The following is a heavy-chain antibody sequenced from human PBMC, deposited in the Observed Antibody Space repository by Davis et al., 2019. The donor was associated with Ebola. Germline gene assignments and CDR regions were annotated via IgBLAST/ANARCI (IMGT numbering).Heavy chain of an antibody. CDR1: GGSFSGYY. J-gene: IGHJ4*02. CDR3: ARDIQYSSSP. Sequence: SETLSLTCAVYGGSFSGYYWSWIRQPPGKGLEWIGEINHSGSTNYNPSLKSRVTISVDTSKNQFSLKLSSVTAADTAVYYCARDIQYSSSPWGQGTLVTVSS. V-gene: IGHV4-34*01. D-gene: IGHD6-6*01. CDR2: INHSGST.